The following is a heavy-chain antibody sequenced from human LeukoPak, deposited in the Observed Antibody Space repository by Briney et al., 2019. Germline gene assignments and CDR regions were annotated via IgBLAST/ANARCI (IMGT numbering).Heavy chain of an antibody. Sequence: ASVKVSCKASGYTFTGYYMHWVRQAPGQGLEWMGWINPNSGGTNYAQKFQGRVTMTRDTSISTAYMELSRLRSDDTAVYYCARASGYSYGYHTIFDYWGQGTLVTVSS. CDR3: ARASGYSYGYHTIFDY. D-gene: IGHD5-18*01. CDR2: INPNSGGT. CDR1: GYTFTGYY. V-gene: IGHV1-2*02. J-gene: IGHJ4*02.